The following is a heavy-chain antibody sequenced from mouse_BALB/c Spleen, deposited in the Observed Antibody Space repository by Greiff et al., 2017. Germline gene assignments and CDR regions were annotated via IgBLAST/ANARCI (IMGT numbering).Heavy chain of an antibody. J-gene: IGHJ3*01. V-gene: IGHV1-77*01. Sequence: VKLQESGAELARPGASVKLSCKASGYTFTDYYINWVKQRTGQGLEWIGEIYPGSGNTYYNEKFKGKATLTADKSSSTAYMQLSSLTSEDSAVYFCARSGGSGWFAYWGQGTLVTVSA. CDR2: IYPGSGNT. D-gene: IGHD1-1*01. CDR3: ARSGGSGWFAY. CDR1: GYTFTDYY.